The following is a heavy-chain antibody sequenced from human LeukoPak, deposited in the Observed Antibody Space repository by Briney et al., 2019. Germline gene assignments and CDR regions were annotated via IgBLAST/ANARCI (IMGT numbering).Heavy chain of an antibody. D-gene: IGHD3-3*01. CDR2: IYYSGST. V-gene: IGHV4-61*01. CDR3: ARSDFWSGYLGNYYYYGMDV. J-gene: IGHJ6*02. CDR1: GGSISSGSYY. Sequence: SETLSLTCTVSGGSISSGSYYWGWIRQPPGKGLEWIGYIYYSGSTNYNPSLKSRVTISVDTSKNQFSLKLSSVTAADTAVYYCARSDFWSGYLGNYYYYGMDVWGQGTTVTVSS.